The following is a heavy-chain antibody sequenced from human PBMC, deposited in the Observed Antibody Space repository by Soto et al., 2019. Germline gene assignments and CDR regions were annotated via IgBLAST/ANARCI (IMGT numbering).Heavy chain of an antibody. D-gene: IGHD3-3*01. V-gene: IGHV3-23*01. J-gene: IGHJ6*03. CDR3: AKSDRYYDVWSPHYYYYYYMDV. CDR1: GFTFSSYA. Sequence: EVQLLESGGGLVQPGGSLRLSCAASGFTFSSYAMSWVRQAPGKGLEWVSAISGSGGSTYYADSVKGRFTISRDNTKNTLYLQMNSLRAEDTAVYYCAKSDRYYDVWSPHYYYYYYMDVWGKGTTVTVSS. CDR2: ISGSGGST.